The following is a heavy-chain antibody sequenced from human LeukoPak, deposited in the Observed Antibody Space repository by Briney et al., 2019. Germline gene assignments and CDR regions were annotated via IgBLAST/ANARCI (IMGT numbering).Heavy chain of an antibody. V-gene: IGHV3-23*01. CDR3: AKDSTVTTNDY. Sequence: GGSLRLSCAASGFTFSNYAMTWVRQAPGKGLEWVSSVGSGGSTYHADSVKGRFTISRDNSKNTVYLQMNSLRAEDTAVYYCAKDSTVTTNDYWGQGTLVTVSS. CDR2: VGSGGST. J-gene: IGHJ4*02. CDR1: GFTFSNYA. D-gene: IGHD4-17*01.